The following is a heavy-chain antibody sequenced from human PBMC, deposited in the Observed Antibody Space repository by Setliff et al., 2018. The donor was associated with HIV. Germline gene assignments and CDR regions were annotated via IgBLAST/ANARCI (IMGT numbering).Heavy chain of an antibody. V-gene: IGHV1-69*05. CDR1: GGSFSNYA. CDR2: IIPIFGAT. CDR3: AKDLLANAPTESNLWFGEFKSRNTFNI. Sequence: ASVKVSCKASGGSFSNYAVTWVRQAPGQGLEWLGTIIPIFGATNYALKFHGRVTITTDESASISYMELSSLRSEDTAVYYCAKDLLANAPTESNLWFGEFKSRNTFNIWGQGAMVTVSS. D-gene: IGHD3-10*01. J-gene: IGHJ3*02.